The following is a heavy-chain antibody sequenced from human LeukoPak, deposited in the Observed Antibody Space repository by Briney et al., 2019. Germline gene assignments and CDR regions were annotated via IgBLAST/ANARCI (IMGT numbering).Heavy chain of an antibody. CDR3: ARDWAGSSYDY. V-gene: IGHV3-21*01. J-gene: IGHJ4*02. CDR2: ISSSSSYI. CDR1: GFTFGDYA. D-gene: IGHD3-10*01. Sequence: PGRSLRLSCTASGFTFGDYAMSWVRQAPGKGLEWVSSISSSSSYIYYADSVKGRFTISRDNAKNSVYLQMKSLRAEDTAVYYCARDWAGSSYDYWGQGTLVTVSS.